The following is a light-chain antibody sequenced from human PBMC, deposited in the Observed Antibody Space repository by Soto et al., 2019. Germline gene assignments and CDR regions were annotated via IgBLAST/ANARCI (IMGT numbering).Light chain of an antibody. J-gene: IGKJ1*01. CDR2: AAG. Sequence: DIQLTQSPSSLSASVGDRVTITCRASQSISTYLSWYQQKPGKAPKLLINAAGSLQSGVPSTFTGSGSGTDFTLTISSLQPEDFATYYCQESYSAPAGTFGQGTKVDIK. CDR1: QSISTY. V-gene: IGKV1-39*01. CDR3: QESYSAPAGT.